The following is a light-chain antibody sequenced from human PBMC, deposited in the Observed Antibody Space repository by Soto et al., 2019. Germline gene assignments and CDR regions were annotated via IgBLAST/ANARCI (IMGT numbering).Light chain of an antibody. CDR1: QSINNRY. CDR3: QQFGSSPGFT. Sequence: EIVLTQSPGTLSLSPGERATLSCRASQSINNRYLAWYQQKPGQALRLLIYGASSRATGIPDRFIGSGSGTDFTLTISRLEPEDFVVYYCQQFGSSPGFTFGPGTKVDIK. J-gene: IGKJ3*01. V-gene: IGKV3-20*01. CDR2: GAS.